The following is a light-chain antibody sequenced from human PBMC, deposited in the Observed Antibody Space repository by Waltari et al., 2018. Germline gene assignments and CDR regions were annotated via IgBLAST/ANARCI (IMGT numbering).Light chain of an antibody. CDR3: QQRSNWPPVLT. Sequence: EIVLTQSPVTLSLSPGERATLSCRASQSVSSHLAWYQQKPGQAPRLLIYDAANRATGIPARFSGSGSGTDFTLTISSLEPEDFAVYYCQQRSNWPPVLTFGGGTKVEIK. J-gene: IGKJ4*01. CDR1: QSVSSH. CDR2: DAA. V-gene: IGKV3-11*01.